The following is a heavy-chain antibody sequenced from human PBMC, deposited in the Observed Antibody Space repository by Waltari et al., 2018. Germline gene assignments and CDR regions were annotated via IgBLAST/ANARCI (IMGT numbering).Heavy chain of an antibody. CDR3: ARDLPRSAFDI. V-gene: IGHV1-8*01. CDR2: MNPNSGNT. J-gene: IGHJ3*02. CDR1: GYPFPSYD. Sequence: QVQLVQSGAEVKKHGASVKVSCKAYGYPFPSYDINWVRQATGQGLEWMGWMNPNSGNTGYAQKFQGRVTMTRNTSISTAYMELSSLRSEDTAVYYCARDLPRSAFDIWGQGTMVTVSS.